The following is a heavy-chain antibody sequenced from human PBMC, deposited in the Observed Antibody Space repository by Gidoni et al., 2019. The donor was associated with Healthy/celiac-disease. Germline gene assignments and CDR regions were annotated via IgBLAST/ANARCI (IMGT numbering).Heavy chain of an antibody. CDR2: IYTSGST. CDR3: ARAPESSTTVTGDYYYGMDV. CDR1: GGSISSGSYY. Sequence: QVQLQESGPGLVKPSQTLSLTCTVSGGSISSGSYYWSWIRQPAGKGLEWIGRIYTSGSTNYNPSLKSRVTISVDTSKNQFSLKLSSVTAADTAVYYCARAPESSTTVTGDYYYGMDVWGQGTTVTVSS. V-gene: IGHV4-61*02. J-gene: IGHJ6*02. D-gene: IGHD4-17*01.